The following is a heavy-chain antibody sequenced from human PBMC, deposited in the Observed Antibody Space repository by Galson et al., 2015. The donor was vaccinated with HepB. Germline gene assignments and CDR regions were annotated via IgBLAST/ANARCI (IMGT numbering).Heavy chain of an antibody. CDR2: ISWNSGSI. V-gene: IGHV3-9*01. Sequence: SLRLSCAASGFTFDDYAMHWVRQAPGKGLEWVSGISWNSGSIGYADSVKGRFTISRDNAKNSLYLQMNSLRAEDTALYYCAKFTGNEISYGSGSYPPLYYYYYYMDVWGKGTTVTVSS. CDR3: AKFTGNEISYGSGSYPPLYYYYYYMDV. J-gene: IGHJ6*03. CDR1: GFTFDDYA. D-gene: IGHD3-10*01.